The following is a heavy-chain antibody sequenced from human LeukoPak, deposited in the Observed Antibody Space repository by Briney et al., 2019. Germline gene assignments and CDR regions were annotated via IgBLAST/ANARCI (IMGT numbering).Heavy chain of an antibody. CDR2: IKQDGREK. J-gene: IGHJ4*02. CDR1: GFTFITYW. CDR3: VGGDYFDY. Sequence: GGSLRLSCAVSGFTFITYWMSWVRQAPGKGLEWVANIKQDGREKYYVDSVKGRFTISRDNTKNSLYLQMNSLRAEDTAVYYCVGGDYFDYWGQGTLVTVSS. V-gene: IGHV3-7*04.